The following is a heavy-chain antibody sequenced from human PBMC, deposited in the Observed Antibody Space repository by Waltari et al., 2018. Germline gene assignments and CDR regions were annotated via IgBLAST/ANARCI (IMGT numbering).Heavy chain of an antibody. Sequence: EVHLAESGGGVVQPGGSLRLSCTGSGFRFGDYWMHWVRQAPGKGLGWVSRINVDGGLFSYGDSVKGRCTISRDNAKNTVFLQLNSLGADDTAVYFCARKAGSGYPYGPFYYDNWGQGTLVTVSS. CDR1: GFRFGDYW. D-gene: IGHD5-12*01. CDR2: INVDGGLF. CDR3: ARKAGSGYPYGPFYYDN. J-gene: IGHJ4*02. V-gene: IGHV3-74*01.